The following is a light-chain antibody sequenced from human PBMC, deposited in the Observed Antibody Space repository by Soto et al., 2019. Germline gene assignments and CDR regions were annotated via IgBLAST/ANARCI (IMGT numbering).Light chain of an antibody. CDR2: AAS. V-gene: IGKV1-27*01. CDR1: QGIRNF. J-gene: IGKJ3*01. Sequence: DIQMTQSPTSLSASVGDRVTITCRAGQGIRNFVAWYQQKPGKAPKLLIYAASTLQSGVPSRFSGSGSGTDFTRTINSLQPEDVATYSCQEYSSVPVFGPGTKVEIK. CDR3: QEYSSVPV.